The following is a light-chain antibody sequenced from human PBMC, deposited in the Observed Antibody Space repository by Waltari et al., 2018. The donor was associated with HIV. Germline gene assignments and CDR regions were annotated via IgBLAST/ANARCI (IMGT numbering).Light chain of an antibody. CDR3: QHSYSNPWT. CDR1: QSISSY. CDR2: AAS. Sequence: EIRMTQSPSSLSASLGDTVTIICRASQSISSYLNWYQQKPGKAPMRLIYAASSLQSGVPSRFSGSGSGTDFILTISSLQPEDFATYFCQHSYSNPWTFGQGTKVEIK. V-gene: IGKV1-39*01. J-gene: IGKJ1*01.